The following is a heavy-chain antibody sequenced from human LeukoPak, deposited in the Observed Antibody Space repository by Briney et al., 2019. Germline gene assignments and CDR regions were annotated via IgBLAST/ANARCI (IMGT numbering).Heavy chain of an antibody. Sequence: SETLSLTCDVSGDSINRSPNYWSWIRQPPGKGLEWIGYIYYSGSTNYNPSLKSRVTISVDTSKNQFSLKLSSVTAADTAVYYCARGSRGSAFDIWGQGTMVTVSS. D-gene: IGHD2-15*01. CDR2: IYYSGST. V-gene: IGHV4-61*01. CDR3: ARGSRGSAFDI. CDR1: GDSINRSPNY. J-gene: IGHJ3*02.